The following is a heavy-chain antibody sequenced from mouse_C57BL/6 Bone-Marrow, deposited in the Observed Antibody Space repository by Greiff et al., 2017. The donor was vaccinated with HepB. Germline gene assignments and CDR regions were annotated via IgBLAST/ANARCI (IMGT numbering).Heavy chain of an antibody. Sequence: EVQVVESGGGLVQPKGSLKLSCAASGFSFNTYAMNWVRQAPGKGLEWVARIRSKSNNYATYYADSVKDRFTISRDDSESMLYLHMNNFKTEDTAMYYCVRQGGSWFAYWGQGTLVTVSA. J-gene: IGHJ3*01. CDR3: VRQGGSWFAY. CDR2: IRSKSNNYAT. V-gene: IGHV10-1*01. CDR1: GFSFNTYA.